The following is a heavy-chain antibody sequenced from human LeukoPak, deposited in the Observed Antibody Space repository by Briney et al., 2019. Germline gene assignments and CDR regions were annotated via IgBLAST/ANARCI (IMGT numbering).Heavy chain of an antibody. J-gene: IGHJ4*02. Sequence: PSETLSLTCTVSGGSISSYYWSWIRQPPGKGLEWIGYIYYSGSTNYNPSLKSRVTISVDTSKDQFSLKPSSVTAADTAVYYCARHVRAVAAPFDYWGQGTLVTVSS. CDR1: GGSISSYY. CDR3: ARHVRAVAAPFDY. D-gene: IGHD6-19*01. V-gene: IGHV4-59*08. CDR2: IYYSGST.